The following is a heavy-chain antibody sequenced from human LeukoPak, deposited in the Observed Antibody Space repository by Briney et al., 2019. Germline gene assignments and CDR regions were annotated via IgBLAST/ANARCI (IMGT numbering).Heavy chain of an antibody. J-gene: IGHJ4*02. CDR1: GYTFTSYD. CDR3: ATTQAASGSYDDY. D-gene: IGHD1-26*01. V-gene: IGHV1-8*01. Sequence: ASVKVSCKASGYTFTSYDINWVRQATGQGLEWMGWMNPNSGNTGYAQKFQGRVTMTRNTSISTAYMELSSLRSEDTAVYYCATTQAASGSYDDYWGQGTLVTVSS. CDR2: MNPNSGNT.